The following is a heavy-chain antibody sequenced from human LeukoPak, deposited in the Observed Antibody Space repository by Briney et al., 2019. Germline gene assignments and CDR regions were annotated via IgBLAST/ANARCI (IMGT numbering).Heavy chain of an antibody. D-gene: IGHD3/OR15-3a*01. CDR3: ARQTGSGLFILP. J-gene: IGHJ4*02. CDR2: IYYSGST. Sequence: SETLSLTCTVPGGSISSSSYYWGWIRQPPGKGLEWIGSIYYSGSTYYNPSLKSRVTISVDTSKNQFSLKLSSVTAADTAVYYCARQTGSGLFILPGGQGTLVTVSS. V-gene: IGHV4-39*01. CDR1: GGSISSSSYY.